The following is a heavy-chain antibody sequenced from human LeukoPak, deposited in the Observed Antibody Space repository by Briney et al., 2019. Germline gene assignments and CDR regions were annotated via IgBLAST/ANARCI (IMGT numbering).Heavy chain of an antibody. J-gene: IGHJ5*02. CDR3: ARAGGGYYGSGSYYSGSSYWFDP. CDR2: INHSGST. Sequence: PSETLSLTCAVYGGSFSGYYWSWIRQPPGKGLEWIGEINHSGSTNYNPSLKSRVTISVDTSKNQFSLKLSSVTAADTAVYYCARAGGGYYGSGSYYSGSSYWFDPWGQGTLVTVSS. D-gene: IGHD3-10*01. V-gene: IGHV4-34*01. CDR1: GGSFSGYY.